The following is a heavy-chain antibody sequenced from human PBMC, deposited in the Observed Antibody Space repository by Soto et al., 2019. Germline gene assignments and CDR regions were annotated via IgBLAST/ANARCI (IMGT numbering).Heavy chain of an antibody. CDR3: ARDSGGDYHNCDMDV. CDR2: ICYDGSKK. V-gene: IGHV3-33*01. Sequence: QVQLVESGGGVVQPGRSLRLSCAASGFNFSTYAMHWVRQAPGKGLVWVAIICYDGSKKNSADSVKGRFTISRDNSKNTLFLQMNSLRAEDTAVDYCARDSGGDYHNCDMDVWGKGTAVTVSS. D-gene: IGHD4-17*01. J-gene: IGHJ6*03. CDR1: GFNFSTYA.